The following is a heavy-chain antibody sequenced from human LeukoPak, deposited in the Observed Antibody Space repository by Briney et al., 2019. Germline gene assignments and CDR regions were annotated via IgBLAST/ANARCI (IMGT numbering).Heavy chain of an antibody. J-gene: IGHJ4*02. D-gene: IGHD2-15*01. CDR2: IYYTGST. Sequence: PSETLSLTCSVAGGSIRSYYWSWIRQPPGKQLEWIGYIYYTGSTNYNPSLKSRVTVSIDTSKNQFSLKLSSVTAADTAVYYCVSQNRYCSGDSCYYYFDYWGQGTLVTVSS. CDR3: VSQNRYCSGDSCYYYFDY. V-gene: IGHV4-59*01. CDR1: GGSIRSYY.